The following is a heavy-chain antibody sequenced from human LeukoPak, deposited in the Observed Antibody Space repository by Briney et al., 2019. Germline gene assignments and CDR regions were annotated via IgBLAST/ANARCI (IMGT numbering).Heavy chain of an antibody. CDR2: INPNSGGT. V-gene: IGHV1-2*02. Sequence: ASVKVSCKASGYTFTGYYMHWVRQAPGQGLEWMGWINPNSGGTNYAQKFQGRVTMTRDTSISTAYMELSRLRSDDTAVYYCARDSADYGDVQNWFDPWGQGTLVTVSS. D-gene: IGHD4-17*01. CDR1: GYTFTGYY. CDR3: ARDSADYGDVQNWFDP. J-gene: IGHJ5*02.